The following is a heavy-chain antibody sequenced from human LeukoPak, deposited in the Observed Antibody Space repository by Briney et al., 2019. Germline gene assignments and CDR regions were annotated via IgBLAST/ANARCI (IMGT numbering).Heavy chain of an antibody. Sequence: GGSLRLSCAASGFTFSSYAMSWVRQAPGKGLEWVGRIKSKTDGGTTDYAAPVKGRFTISRDDSKNTLYLQMNSLKTEDTAVYYCTTAYYGSGSYYNPAMDYWGQGTLVTVSS. D-gene: IGHD3-10*01. CDR1: GFTFSSYA. CDR2: IKSKTDGGTT. J-gene: IGHJ4*02. V-gene: IGHV3-15*01. CDR3: TTAYYGSGSYYNPAMDY.